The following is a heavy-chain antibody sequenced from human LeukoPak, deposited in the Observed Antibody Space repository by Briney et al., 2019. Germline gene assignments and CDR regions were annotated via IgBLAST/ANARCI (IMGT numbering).Heavy chain of an antibody. J-gene: IGHJ3*02. CDR1: GFIFSSYA. CDR2: ISYDGSNK. CDR3: ARDGGGPDAFDI. Sequence: PGRSLRLSCAASGFIFSSYAMHWVRQAPGKGLEWVAIISYDGSNKYYTDSVKGRFTISRDNSKNTLYLQMNSLRAEDTAVYYCARDGGGPDAFDIWGQGTMVTVSS. V-gene: IGHV3-30-3*01.